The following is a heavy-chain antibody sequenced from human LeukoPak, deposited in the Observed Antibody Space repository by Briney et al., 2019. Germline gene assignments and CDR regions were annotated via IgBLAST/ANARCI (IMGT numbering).Heavy chain of an antibody. D-gene: IGHD3-22*01. Sequence: SVKVSCKASGGTFSSYAISWVRQAPGQGLEWMGGIIPIFGTANYAQKFQGRVTITADESTSTAYMELSSLRSEDTAVYYCARSSSGKPSYYYYYMDVWGKGTTVTISS. CDR1: GGTFSSYA. CDR3: ARSSSGKPSYYYYYMDV. V-gene: IGHV1-69*13. CDR2: IIPIFGTA. J-gene: IGHJ6*03.